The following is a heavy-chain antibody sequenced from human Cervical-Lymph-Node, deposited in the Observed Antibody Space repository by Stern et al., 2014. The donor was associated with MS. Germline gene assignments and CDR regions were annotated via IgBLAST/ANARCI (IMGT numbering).Heavy chain of an antibody. D-gene: IGHD2-15*01. J-gene: IGHJ3*02. Sequence: VQLVESGAEVKKPGASVKVSCKASGYTFTSYGISWVRQAPGQGLEWMGGIIAYNDHTNYAQTLQGRVAMTTDTSTSAPCRELSSLTSDDSAVYCCARGRLCSENAFDIWGQGTMVTVSS. CDR2: IIAYNDHT. V-gene: IGHV1-18*01. CDR1: GYTFTSYG. CDR3: ARGRLCSENAFDI.